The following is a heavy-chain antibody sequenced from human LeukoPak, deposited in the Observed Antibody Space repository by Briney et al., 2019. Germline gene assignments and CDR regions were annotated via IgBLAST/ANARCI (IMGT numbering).Heavy chain of an antibody. Sequence: ASVTVSCKASGYTFTTYYLHWVRQAPGQGLEWMGRFNPSGDRTSYAQKFQGRLTMTRDTSTTTVYMELSSLTSEDTAVYYCARGYSYGKDYWGLGTLVTVSS. J-gene: IGHJ4*02. V-gene: IGHV1-46*01. D-gene: IGHD5-18*01. CDR1: GYTFTTYY. CDR3: ARGYSYGKDY. CDR2: FNPSGDRT.